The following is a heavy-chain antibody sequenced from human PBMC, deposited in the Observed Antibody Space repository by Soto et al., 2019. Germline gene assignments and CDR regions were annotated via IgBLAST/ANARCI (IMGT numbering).Heavy chain of an antibody. V-gene: IGHV3-30*18. D-gene: IGHD6-13*01. Sequence: GGSLRLSCAASGFTFSSYGMHWVRQAPGKGLEWVAVISYDGSNKYYADSVKGRFTISRDNSKNRLYLQMNSLRAEDTAVYYCAKDGYSSSWPGRYYYYYGMDVWGQGTTVSVSS. J-gene: IGHJ6*02. CDR2: ISYDGSNK. CDR3: AKDGYSSSWPGRYYYYYGMDV. CDR1: GFTFSSYG.